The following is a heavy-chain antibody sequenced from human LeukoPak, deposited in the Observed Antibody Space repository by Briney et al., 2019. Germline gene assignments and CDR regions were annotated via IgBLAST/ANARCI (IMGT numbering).Heavy chain of an antibody. CDR1: GFTFSSYA. J-gene: IGHJ4*02. V-gene: IGHV3-66*01. D-gene: IGHD3-10*01. CDR2: IYSGGST. CDR3: ARAPRYFGSGLYYFDF. Sequence: GGSLRLSCAASGFTFSSYAMSWVRQAPGKGLEWVSLIYSGGSTYYADSVKGRFTISRDNSKNTLYLQMNSLRAEDTAVYYCARAPRYFGSGLYYFDFWGQGTLVTVSS.